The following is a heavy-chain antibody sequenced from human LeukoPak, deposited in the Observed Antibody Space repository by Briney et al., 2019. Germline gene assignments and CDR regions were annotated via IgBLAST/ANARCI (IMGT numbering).Heavy chain of an antibody. CDR2: IYYSGYS. D-gene: IGHD3-10*01. V-gene: IGHV4-59*02. Sequence: SETLSLTCTISGGSVSAYQWNWIRQPPGKGLEWIGYIYYSGYSNHSPSLKSRVTLSIDTSKNQFSLKLTSVTAADTAVYYCARGGEFDVFDIWGQGTMVAVSS. CDR1: GGSVSAYQ. J-gene: IGHJ3*02. CDR3: ARGGEFDVFDI.